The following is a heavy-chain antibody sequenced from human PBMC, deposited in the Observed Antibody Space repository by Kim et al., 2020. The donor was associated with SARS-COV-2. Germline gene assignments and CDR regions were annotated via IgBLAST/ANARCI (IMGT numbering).Heavy chain of an antibody. V-gene: IGHV3-9*01. J-gene: IGHJ4*02. D-gene: IGHD6-19*01. CDR1: GFTFDDYA. CDR3: AKDYSSGWPYANWGSVDY. CDR2: ISWNSGSI. Sequence: GGSLRLSCAASGFTFDDYAMHWVRQAPGKGLEWVSGISWNSGSIGYADSVKGRFTISRDNAKNSLYLQMNSLRAEDTALYYCAKDYSSGWPYANWGSVDYWGQGTLVTVSS.